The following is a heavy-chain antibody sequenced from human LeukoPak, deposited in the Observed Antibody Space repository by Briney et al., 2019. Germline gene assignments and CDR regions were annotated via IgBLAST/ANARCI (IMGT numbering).Heavy chain of an antibody. V-gene: IGHV4-59*01. CDR2: IYYSGST. J-gene: IGHJ1*01. CDR1: GGSISSYY. D-gene: IGHD2-21*02. CDR3: AKAYCGGDCYSAEYFQH. Sequence: SETLSLTCTVSGGSISSYYWSWIRQPPGKGLEWIGYIYYSGSTNYNPSLKSRVTISVDTSKNQFSLKLSSVTAADTAVYYCAKAYCGGDCYSAEYFQHWGQGTLVTVSS.